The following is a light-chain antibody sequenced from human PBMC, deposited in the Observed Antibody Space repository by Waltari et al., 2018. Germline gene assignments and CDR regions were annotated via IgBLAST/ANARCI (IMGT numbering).Light chain of an antibody. CDR3: QQYNNWPYT. V-gene: IGKV3-15*01. J-gene: IGKJ2*01. Sequence: EIVMTQSPATLSVSPGERATLSCRASQSISTNLAWYQQKSGHAPSLLVYGASTRATGIPARFSGSWSGTEFSLTISSLQSEDFAVYYCQQYNNWPYTFGQGTKLEIK. CDR1: QSISTN. CDR2: GAS.